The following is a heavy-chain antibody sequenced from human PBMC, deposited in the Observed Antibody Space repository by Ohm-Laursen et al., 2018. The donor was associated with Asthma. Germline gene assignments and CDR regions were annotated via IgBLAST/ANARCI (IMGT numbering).Heavy chain of an antibody. Sequence: GSLRLSCTASGFTFSTNDMSWVRQAPGKGLEWVSSINPGGGTGTTYADSVKGRFTISRDNAKNLVFLQMNDVRAEDTALYYCVRIGPEWELPGREYSVHHWGQGTLVTVSS. V-gene: IGHV3-23*01. CDR1: GFTFSTND. D-gene: IGHD1-26*01. CDR2: INPGGGTGT. CDR3: VRIGPEWELPGREYSVHH. J-gene: IGHJ1*01.